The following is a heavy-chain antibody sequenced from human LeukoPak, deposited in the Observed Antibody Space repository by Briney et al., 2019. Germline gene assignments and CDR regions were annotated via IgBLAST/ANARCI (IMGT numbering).Heavy chain of an antibody. D-gene: IGHD3-3*01. CDR1: GGSISSSCYY. V-gene: IGHV4-39*01. CDR2: IYYSGST. J-gene: IGHJ4*02. CDR3: ARVTIFGSGYFDY. Sequence: SETLSLTCTVSGGSISSSCYYWGWLRQPPGRGLEWIGSIYYSGSTYYNPSLKSRVTISVDTSKNQFSLKLSSVTAADTAVYYCARVTIFGSGYFDYWGQGTLVTVSS.